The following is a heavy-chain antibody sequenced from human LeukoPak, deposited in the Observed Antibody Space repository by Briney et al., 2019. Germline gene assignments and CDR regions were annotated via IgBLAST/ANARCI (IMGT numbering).Heavy chain of an antibody. D-gene: IGHD3-22*01. J-gene: IGHJ4*02. V-gene: IGHV3-7*03. CDR1: GLTSRSYW. CDR2: IKQDGSEK. Sequence: PGGSLRLSCADSGLTSRSYWMSWVRQAPGKGLEWVANIKQDGSEKYYVDSVKGRFTISRDNAKNSLYLQMNGLRVEDTAVYYCARGFDSRFFDYWGQGTLVTVSS. CDR3: ARGFDSRFFDY.